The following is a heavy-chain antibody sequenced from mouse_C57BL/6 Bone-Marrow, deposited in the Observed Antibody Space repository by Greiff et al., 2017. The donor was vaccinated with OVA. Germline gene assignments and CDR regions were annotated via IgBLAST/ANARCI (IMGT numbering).Heavy chain of an antibody. CDR2: ISNLAYSI. CDR1: GFTFSDYG. CDR3: ARPLTAWYFDV. Sequence: EVKLQESGGGLVQPGGSLKLSCAASGFTFSDYGMAWVRQAPRKGPEWVAFISNLAYSIYYADTVTGRFTISRENAKNTLYLEMSSLRSEDTAMYYCARPLTAWYFDVWGTGTTVTVSS. J-gene: IGHJ1*03. D-gene: IGHD1-2*01. V-gene: IGHV5-15*01.